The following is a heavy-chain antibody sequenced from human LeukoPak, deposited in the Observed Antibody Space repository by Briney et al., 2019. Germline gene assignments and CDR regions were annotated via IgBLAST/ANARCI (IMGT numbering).Heavy chain of an antibody. D-gene: IGHD2-21*02. CDR2: IWYGGSNK. Sequence: PGGSLRLSCAASGFTFSSYGMHWVRQAPGKGLEWVAVIWYGGSNKYYADSVKGRFTISRDNSKNTLYLQMSSLRVEDTAVYYCAKPGGAYCVDDCYSYYFDYWGQGTLVTVSS. CDR1: GFTFSSYG. V-gene: IGHV3-30*02. J-gene: IGHJ4*02. CDR3: AKPGGAYCVDDCYSYYFDY.